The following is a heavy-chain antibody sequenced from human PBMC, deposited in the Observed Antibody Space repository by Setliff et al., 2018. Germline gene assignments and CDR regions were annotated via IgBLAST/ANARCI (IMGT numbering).Heavy chain of an antibody. J-gene: IGHJ5*02. CDR2: IYYSGST. CDR3: AGTDSSGWWFDH. D-gene: IGHD6-19*01. CDR1: GGAISSSSYY. Sequence: PSETLSLTCTVSGGAISSSSYYWGWIRQPPGKGLEWIGSIYYSGSTYYNPSLKSRGIISVDTSKSQFSLMLTAVTAADTAVYYRAGTDSSGWWFDHWGQGTLVTVSS. V-gene: IGHV4-39*01.